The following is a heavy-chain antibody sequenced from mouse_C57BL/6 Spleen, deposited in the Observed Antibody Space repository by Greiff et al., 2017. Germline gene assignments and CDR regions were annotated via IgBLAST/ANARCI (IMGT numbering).Heavy chain of an antibody. CDR1: GYTFTSYW. CDR3: ARSDEDGGSYRYFDV. J-gene: IGHJ1*03. V-gene: IGHV1-53*01. CDR2: INPSNGVT. Sequence: QVQLQQPGTELVKPGASVKLSCKASGYTFTSYWMHWVKQRPGQGLEWIGHINPSNGVTNYNEKFKSKATMTVDKSSSTAYMQLSSLTSEDYAVYYWARSDEDGGSYRYFDVWGTGTTVTVSS. D-gene: IGHD1-1*01.